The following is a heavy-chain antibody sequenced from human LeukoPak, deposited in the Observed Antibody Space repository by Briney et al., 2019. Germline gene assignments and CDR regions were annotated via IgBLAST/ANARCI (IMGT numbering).Heavy chain of an antibody. CDR2: IYYSGST. D-gene: IGHD3-10*01. Sequence: SETLSLTCTVPGGSISSYYWSWIRQPPGKGLEWIGYIYYSGSTNYNPSLKSRATISVDTSKNQFSLKLISVTAADTAVYYCARSAPYGSGSYERMNWFDPWGQGTLVTVSS. CDR3: ARSAPYGSGSYERMNWFDP. CDR1: GGSISSYY. J-gene: IGHJ5*02. V-gene: IGHV4-59*01.